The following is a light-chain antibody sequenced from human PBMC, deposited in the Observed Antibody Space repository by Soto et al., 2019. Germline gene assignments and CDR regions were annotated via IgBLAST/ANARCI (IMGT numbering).Light chain of an antibody. V-gene: IGKV3-11*01. CDR3: QQHSHWPPWT. Sequence: EVVLTQSPATLSLSPGERATLSCRASQNVRTFLDWYQQKPGQAPRLLLYAASNRATGIPDRFSGSGSGTDFTLTISSLEPEDFALYYCQQHSHWPPWTFGQGTRVYIQ. J-gene: IGKJ1*01. CDR1: QNVRTF. CDR2: AAS.